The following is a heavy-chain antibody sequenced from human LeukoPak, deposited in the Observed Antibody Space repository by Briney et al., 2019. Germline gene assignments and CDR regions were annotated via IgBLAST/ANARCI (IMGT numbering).Heavy chain of an antibody. Sequence: GGSLRLSCAASGFTFSSYWMHWVRQAPGKGLVWVSRINSDGSSTSYADSVKGRFTISRDNAKNTLYLQMNSLRAEDTAVYYCVRVAVAAPGNYWGQGTLVTVSS. J-gene: IGHJ4*02. CDR2: INSDGSST. V-gene: IGHV3-74*01. D-gene: IGHD6-19*01. CDR1: GFTFSSYW. CDR3: VRVAVAAPGNY.